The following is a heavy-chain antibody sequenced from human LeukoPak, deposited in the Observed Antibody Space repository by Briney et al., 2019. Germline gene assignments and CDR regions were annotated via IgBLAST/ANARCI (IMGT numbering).Heavy chain of an antibody. CDR3: ARAAVGASRFDY. V-gene: IGHV4-59*01. J-gene: IGHJ4*02. Sequence: SETLSLTCTVSGGSISSYYWSWIRQSPGKGLECIGCISYTVSTNYNPSLKSRVTISVDTSKNQFSLKLSSVTAADTAVYYCARAAVGASRFDYWGQGTLVTVSS. CDR1: GGSISSYY. D-gene: IGHD6-13*01. CDR2: ISYTVST.